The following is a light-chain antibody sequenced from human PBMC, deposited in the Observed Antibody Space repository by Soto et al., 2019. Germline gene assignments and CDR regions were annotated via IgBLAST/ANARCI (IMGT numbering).Light chain of an antibody. CDR3: QTWDTGTQVV. CDR2: LNSDGSH. J-gene: IGLJ2*01. Sequence: QPVLSQSPSASASLGASVKVTCTLSSGHSNYAIAWHQQQPGTGPRFLMKLNSDGSHTKGDGIPDRFSGSISGAERYLTISSLQSEDEADYYCQTWDTGTQVVFGGGTKLTVL. V-gene: IGLV4-69*01. CDR1: SGHSNYA.